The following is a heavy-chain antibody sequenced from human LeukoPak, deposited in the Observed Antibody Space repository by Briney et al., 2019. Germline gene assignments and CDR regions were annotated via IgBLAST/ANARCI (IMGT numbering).Heavy chain of an antibody. CDR1: GGSISSSSYY. D-gene: IGHD3-3*01. J-gene: IGHJ4*02. CDR2: IYYSGST. V-gene: IGHV4-39*01. Sequence: SETLSLTCTVSGGSISSSSYYWDWIRQPPGKGLEWIGSIYYSGSTYYNPSLKSRVTISVDTSKNQFSLKLSSVTAADTAVYYCARSSSYYDFWSGYYGDYFDYWGQGTLVTVSS. CDR3: ARSSSYYDFWSGYYGDYFDY.